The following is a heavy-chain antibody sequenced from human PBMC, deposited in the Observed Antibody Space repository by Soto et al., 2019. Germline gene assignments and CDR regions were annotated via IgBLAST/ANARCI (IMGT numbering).Heavy chain of an antibody. Sequence: KPSETLSLTCAVSGASISTNNWWSWVRQPPGKGLEWIGEVYHSGSTNCNPSLKSRVTISIDKSKNQFPLRLTSMTAADTAVYYCAVPGAGDFDYWSQGTLVTVSS. V-gene: IGHV4-4*02. D-gene: IGHD6-13*01. CDR2: VYHSGST. J-gene: IGHJ4*02. CDR3: AVPGAGDFDY. CDR1: GASISTNNW.